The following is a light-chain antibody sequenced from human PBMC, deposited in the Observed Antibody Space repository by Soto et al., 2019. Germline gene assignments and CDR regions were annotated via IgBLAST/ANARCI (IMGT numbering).Light chain of an antibody. Sequence: EIVMTQSPATLSVSPGERATLSCRASQSVSSNLAWYQQKPGQAPRLLIYGASTRATGIPARFRGSGSGTEFTLTISSLQSEDFAVYYCQHYNNWLRTFGQGTKVEIK. V-gene: IGKV3-15*01. CDR1: QSVSSN. CDR2: GAS. J-gene: IGKJ1*01. CDR3: QHYNNWLRT.